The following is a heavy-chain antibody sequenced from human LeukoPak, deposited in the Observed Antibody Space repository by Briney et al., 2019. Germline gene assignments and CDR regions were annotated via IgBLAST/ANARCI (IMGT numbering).Heavy chain of an antibody. Sequence: ASVKVSCKASGYTFTSYYLHWVRRAPGQGPEWMGINSPSGSGTTYAQKFQGRVTMTRDTSTSTVYMELSSLRSEDAAVYYCARVRDGYNDAFDIWGQGTMVTVSS. CDR1: GYTFTSYY. CDR3: ARVRDGYNDAFDI. J-gene: IGHJ3*02. D-gene: IGHD5-24*01. CDR2: NSPSGSGT. V-gene: IGHV1-46*01.